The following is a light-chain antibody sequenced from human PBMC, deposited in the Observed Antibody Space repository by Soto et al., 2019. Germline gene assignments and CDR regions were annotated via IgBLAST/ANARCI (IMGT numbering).Light chain of an antibody. J-gene: IGKJ5*01. Sequence: EIVMTQSPATLSVSAGERVTLSCRASETVSSDLAWYQQRPGQAPRLLIYGASTRATGIPARFSGSGSGTEFTLTISSLQSEDFAVYYCQQYHRWPPITFGQGTRLEIK. CDR1: ETVSSD. V-gene: IGKV3-15*01. CDR3: QQYHRWPPIT. CDR2: GAS.